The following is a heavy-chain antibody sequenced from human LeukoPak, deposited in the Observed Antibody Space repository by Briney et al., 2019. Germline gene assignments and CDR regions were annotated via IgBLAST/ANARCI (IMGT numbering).Heavy chain of an antibody. V-gene: IGHV4-39*01. Sequence: PSETLSLTCTVSGGSISSSSYYWGWIRQPSGKGLEWIGSIYYSGSTCYSPSLKSRVTISVDASKNQFSLKLSSVTAADTAVYYCARPAGYCSSTSCYPGWFDPWGQGTLVTVSS. CDR1: GGSISSSSYY. CDR2: IYYSGST. D-gene: IGHD2-2*01. J-gene: IGHJ5*02. CDR3: ARPAGYCSSTSCYPGWFDP.